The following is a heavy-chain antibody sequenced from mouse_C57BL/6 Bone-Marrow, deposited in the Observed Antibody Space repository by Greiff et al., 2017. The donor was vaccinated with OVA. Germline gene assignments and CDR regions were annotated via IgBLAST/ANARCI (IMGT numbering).Heavy chain of an antibody. V-gene: IGHV7-3*01. CDR1: GFTFTDYY. Sequence: EVQGVESGGGLVQPGGSLSLSCEASGFTFTDYYMSWVRQPPGKALEWLGFISNKANGYTTEYSSSVKGRFTISRDNSQSILYRQMNALRAEVSATDYCARAFRGYFDYWGQGTTLTVSS. CDR2: ISNKANGYTT. J-gene: IGHJ2*01. CDR3: ARAFRGYFDY.